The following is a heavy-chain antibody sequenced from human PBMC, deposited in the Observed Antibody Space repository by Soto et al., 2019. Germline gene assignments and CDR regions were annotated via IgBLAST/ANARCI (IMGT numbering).Heavy chain of an antibody. J-gene: IGHJ4*02. V-gene: IGHV2-5*02. D-gene: IGHD3-10*01. CDR1: GFSLSTSGVG. CDR3: AHHPYYGLGSYSFDY. CDR2: IYWDDDK. Sequence: QITLKESGPTLVKPTQTLTLTCTFSGFSLSTSGVGVGWIRQPPGKALEWLAVIYWDDDKRHSSSLKSRLTITKDTYKHQVVLTMTNMDPVDTATYYCAHHPYYGLGSYSFDYWGQGILVTVSS.